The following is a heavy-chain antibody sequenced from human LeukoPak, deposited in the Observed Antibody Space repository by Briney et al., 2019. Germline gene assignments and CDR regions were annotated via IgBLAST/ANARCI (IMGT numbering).Heavy chain of an antibody. CDR1: GGSISSGSYY. J-gene: IGHJ3*02. CDR2: IYTTGST. V-gene: IGHV4-61*02. CDR3: ARGLAGTPFRGHAFDI. D-gene: IGHD1-7*01. Sequence: KPSETLSLTCTVSGGSISSGSYYWSWIRQPAGKGLEWIGRIYTTGSTNYNPSLKSRVTISVDTPKNHFSLKLSSVTAADTAVYYCARGLAGTPFRGHAFDIWGQGTMVTVSS.